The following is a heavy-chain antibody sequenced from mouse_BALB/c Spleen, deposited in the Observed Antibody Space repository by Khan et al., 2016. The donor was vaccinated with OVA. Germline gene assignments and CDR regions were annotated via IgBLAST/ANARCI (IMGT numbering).Heavy chain of an antibody. D-gene: IGHD2-14*01. Sequence: QVQLKQSGAELARPGASVKMSCKASGYTFTSYTIHWIKLRPGQGLEWIGFINPSNGYTNYNQKFKDKATLTADKSSTTVYMQLSSLISDDSAVYNCVRDGAYHRNDGWFAYWGQGTLVTVSA. V-gene: IGHV1-4*01. CDR2: INPSNGYT. CDR3: VRDGAYHRNDGWFAY. CDR1: GYTFTSYT. J-gene: IGHJ3*01.